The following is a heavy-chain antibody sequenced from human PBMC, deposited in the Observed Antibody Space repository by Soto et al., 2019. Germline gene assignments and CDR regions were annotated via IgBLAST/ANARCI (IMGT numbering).Heavy chain of an antibody. CDR3: ARSDDFTIPYYYYGMDV. V-gene: IGHV3-11*01. CDR2: ISSSGSTI. J-gene: IGHJ6*02. Sequence: QVQLVESGGGLVKPGGSLRLSCAASGFTFSDYYMSWIRQAPGKGLEWVSYISSSGSTIYYADSVKGRFTISRDNAKNSLYLRMNSLRAEDTAVYYCARSDDFTIPYYYYGMDVWGQGTTVTVSS. D-gene: IGHD3-3*01. CDR1: GFTFSDYY.